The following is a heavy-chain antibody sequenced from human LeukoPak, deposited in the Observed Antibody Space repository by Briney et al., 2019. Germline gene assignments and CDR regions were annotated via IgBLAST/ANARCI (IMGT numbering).Heavy chain of an antibody. D-gene: IGHD3-10*01. CDR1: GGTFSSHV. J-gene: IGHJ4*02. CDR2: IIPILTIT. V-gene: IGHV1-69*04. CDR3: AILAGRSKEFDY. Sequence: SVKVSCKASGGTFSSHVITWVRQAPGQGLEWMGRIIPILTITNYAQNFQGRVTITADKSTSTAYMEMSSLRSDDTAVYYRAILAGRSKEFDYWGQGTLVTVSS.